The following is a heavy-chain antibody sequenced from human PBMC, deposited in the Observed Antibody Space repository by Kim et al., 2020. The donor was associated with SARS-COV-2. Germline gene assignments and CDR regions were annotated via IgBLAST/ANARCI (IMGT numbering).Heavy chain of an antibody. V-gene: IGHV3-43*02. Sequence: GGSLRLSCAASGFTFDDYAMHWVRQAPGKGLEWVSLISGDGGSTYYADSVKGRFTISRDNSKNSLYLQMNSLRTEDTALYYCAMSSGYCSGGSCSPIFDYWGQGTLVTVSS. CDR2: ISGDGGST. J-gene: IGHJ4*02. D-gene: IGHD2-15*01. CDR1: GFTFDDYA. CDR3: AMSSGYCSGGSCSPIFDY.